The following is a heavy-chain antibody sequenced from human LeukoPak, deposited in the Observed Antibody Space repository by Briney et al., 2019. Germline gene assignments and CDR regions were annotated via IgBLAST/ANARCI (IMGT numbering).Heavy chain of an antibody. Sequence: GGSLRLSCAASGFTFSSYSMNWVRQAPGKGLEWVSYISSSSSTIYYADSVKGRFTISRDNAKNSLYLQMNSLRAEDTAVYYCARDKGSGSYTFDYWGQGTLVTVSS. CDR1: GFTFSSYS. D-gene: IGHD1-26*01. CDR2: ISSSSSTI. CDR3: ARDKGSGSYTFDY. V-gene: IGHV3-48*01. J-gene: IGHJ4*02.